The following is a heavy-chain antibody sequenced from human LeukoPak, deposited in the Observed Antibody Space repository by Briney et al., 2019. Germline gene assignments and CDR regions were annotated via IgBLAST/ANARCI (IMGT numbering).Heavy chain of an antibody. CDR2: VYTSGST. CDR1: GGSISSYY. D-gene: IGHD2-2*02. CDR3: ARNTVDYDMDV. Sequence: PETLSLTCTVSGGSISSYYWSWVRQPAGKGLEWIGRVYTSGSTNYNPSLMSRVTMSIDTSKNQFSLKLSSVTAADTAVYYCARNTVDYDMDVWGQGTTVTVSS. V-gene: IGHV4-4*07. J-gene: IGHJ6*02.